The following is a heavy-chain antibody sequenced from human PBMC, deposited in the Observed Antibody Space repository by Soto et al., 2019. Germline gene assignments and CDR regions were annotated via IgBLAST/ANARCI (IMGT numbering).Heavy chain of an antibody. J-gene: IGHJ4*02. CDR2: IYSDGKT. D-gene: IGHD3-22*01. V-gene: IGHV3-53*02. Sequence: EVQLVETGGGLIQPGGSLRLSCAASGITVSTNYMSWVRQAPGKGLEWVSVIYSDGKTFYADSVKGRFTISRDNSQNTAALQRNGRRAEDTAVYYWGGDGGGGYYDSSGYMAVWGQGTLVTVSS. CDR1: GITVSTNY. CDR3: GGDGGGGYYDSSGYMAV.